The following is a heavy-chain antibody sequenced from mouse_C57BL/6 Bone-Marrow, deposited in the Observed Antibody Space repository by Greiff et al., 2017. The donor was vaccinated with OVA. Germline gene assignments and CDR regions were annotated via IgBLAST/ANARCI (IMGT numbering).Heavy chain of an antibody. Sequence: QVQLQQPGAELVRPGSSVKLSCKASGYTFTSYWMHWVKQRPIQGLEWIGNIDPSDSETHYNQKFKDKATLTVDKSSSTAYMQLSSLTSEDSAVYYCAREATAQATDYAMDYWGQGTSVTVSS. D-gene: IGHD3-2*02. CDR2: IDPSDSET. J-gene: IGHJ4*01. V-gene: IGHV1-52*01. CDR3: AREATAQATDYAMDY. CDR1: GYTFTSYW.